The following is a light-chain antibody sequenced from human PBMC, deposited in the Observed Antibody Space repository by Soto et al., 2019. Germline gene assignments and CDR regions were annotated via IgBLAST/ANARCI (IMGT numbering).Light chain of an antibody. CDR2: YDD. CDR1: SSNIGNNP. Sequence: QSVLTQPPSVSEAPRQRVTISCSGSSSNIGNNPVNWYQQLPGKAPKLLIYYDDLLPSGVSDRFSGSKSGTSASLAISGLQSEDEAHYYCETWDDSLNGPVFGGGTKLTVL. CDR3: ETWDDSLNGPV. J-gene: IGLJ2*01. V-gene: IGLV1-36*01.